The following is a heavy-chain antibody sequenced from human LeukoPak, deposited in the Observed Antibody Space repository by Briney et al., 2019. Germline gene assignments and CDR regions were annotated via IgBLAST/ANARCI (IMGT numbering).Heavy chain of an antibody. J-gene: IGHJ3*02. CDR3: ARYYDTTVGDAFDI. Sequence: GGSLRLSCAASGFRFGSDWMSWVRQAPGKGLEWVANINPDGSEKYYVDSVKGRFTSSRDNGKNSLYLQLNSLRAEDTAVYYCARYYDTTVGDAFDIWGQGTMVTVSS. D-gene: IGHD3-16*01. CDR1: GFRFGSDW. V-gene: IGHV3-7*01. CDR2: INPDGSEK.